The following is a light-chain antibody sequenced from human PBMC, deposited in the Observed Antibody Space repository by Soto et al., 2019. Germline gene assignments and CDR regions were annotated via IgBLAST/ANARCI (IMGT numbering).Light chain of an antibody. Sequence: QSVLTQPPSASGTPGQRVTISCSGSSSNIGSNYVYWYQQLQGTAPKHLIYRNNQRPSGVPDRFSGSKSGTSASLAISGLRSEDEADYYCAASDDSLSGNWVFGGGTKLTVL. CDR1: SSNIGSNY. CDR2: RNN. V-gene: IGLV1-47*01. J-gene: IGLJ3*02. CDR3: AASDDSLSGNWV.